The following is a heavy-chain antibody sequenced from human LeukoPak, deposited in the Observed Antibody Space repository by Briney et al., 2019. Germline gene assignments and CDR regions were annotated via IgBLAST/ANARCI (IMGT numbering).Heavy chain of an antibody. D-gene: IGHD3-22*01. CDR1: GFTFSSYA. J-gene: IGHJ6*03. V-gene: IGHV3-20*04. CDR3: ARDQYYYDSSGYNDYYYYYMDV. CDR2: INWNGGST. Sequence: GGSLRLSCAASGFTFSSYAMSWVRQAPGKGLEWVSGINWNGGSTGYADSVKGRFTISRDNAKNSLYLQMNSLRAEDTAVYYCARDQYYYDSSGYNDYYYYYMDVWGKGTTVTISS.